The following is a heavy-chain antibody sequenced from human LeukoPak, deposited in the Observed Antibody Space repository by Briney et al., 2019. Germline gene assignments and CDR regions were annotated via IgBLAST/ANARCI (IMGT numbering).Heavy chain of an antibody. Sequence: GGSLRLSCAASGFTFSNAWMGWVRLAAGKGLGWDGRIKSKTDGGTKDYAAPVKGRLTISTDDSKNTLYLKMKSLKTEDTAVYYCTTDLEVAGTVDYWGQGTLVTVSS. V-gene: IGHV3-15*01. CDR1: GFTFSNAW. D-gene: IGHD6-19*01. J-gene: IGHJ4*02. CDR2: IKSKTDGGTK. CDR3: TTDLEVAGTVDY.